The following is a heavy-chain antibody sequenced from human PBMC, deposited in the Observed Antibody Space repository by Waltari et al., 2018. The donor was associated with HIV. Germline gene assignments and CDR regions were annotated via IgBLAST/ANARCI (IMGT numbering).Heavy chain of an antibody. CDR2: SSSSSSTI. J-gene: IGHJ5*02. Sequence: EVQLVESGGGLVQPGGSLRLSCAASGFTFSSYSMNWVRQAPGKGLEWVAYSSSSSSTIYYADSVKGRFTISRDNAKNSLYLQMNSLRDEDTAVYYCARDRSSGWYDWFDPWGQGTLVTVSS. D-gene: IGHD6-19*01. CDR1: GFTFSSYS. V-gene: IGHV3-48*02. CDR3: ARDRSSGWYDWFDP.